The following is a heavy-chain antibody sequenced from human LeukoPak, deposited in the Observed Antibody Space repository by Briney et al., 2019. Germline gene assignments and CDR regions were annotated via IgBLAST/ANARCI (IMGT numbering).Heavy chain of an antibody. CDR3: AKSYYYGSGDYSLTAFDI. CDR1: GFTFSRYD. CDR2: ISDSAGTT. D-gene: IGHD3-10*01. Sequence: GRPLRLSCTASGFTFSRYDMSWVRQAPGKGLEWVSAISDSAGTTYYADSVKGRFSISRDSSKNTLNLQMNSLRAEDTAVYYCAKSYYYGSGDYSLTAFDIWGQGTMVTVSS. J-gene: IGHJ3*02. V-gene: IGHV3-23*01.